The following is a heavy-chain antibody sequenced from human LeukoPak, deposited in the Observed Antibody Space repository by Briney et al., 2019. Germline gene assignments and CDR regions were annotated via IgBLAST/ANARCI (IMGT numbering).Heavy chain of an antibody. Sequence: GSSVKVSCKASGGTFSSYAISWVRQAPGQGLEWMGGIIPIFGTANYAQKFQGRVTITADESTSTAYMELSSLRSEDTAVYYCASLHPTYCGGDCYSGVGLSYFDYWGQGTLVTVSS. D-gene: IGHD2-21*02. CDR2: IIPIFGTA. CDR3: ASLHPTYCGGDCYSGVGLSYFDY. J-gene: IGHJ4*02. CDR1: GGTFSSYA. V-gene: IGHV1-69*01.